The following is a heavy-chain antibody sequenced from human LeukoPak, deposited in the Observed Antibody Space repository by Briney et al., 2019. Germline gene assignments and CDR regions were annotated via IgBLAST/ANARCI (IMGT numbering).Heavy chain of an antibody. D-gene: IGHD6-13*01. CDR3: ARGRSSSWYGDFDY. J-gene: IGHJ4*02. V-gene: IGHV1-8*01. CDR2: MNPNSGNT. CDR1: GYTFTSYD. Sequence: ASVTVSCKASGYTFTSYDINWVRQAPGQGLEWMGWMNPNSGNTGYAQKFQGRVTMTRDTSISTAYMELSRLRSDDTAVYYCARGRSSSWYGDFDYWGQGTLVTVSS.